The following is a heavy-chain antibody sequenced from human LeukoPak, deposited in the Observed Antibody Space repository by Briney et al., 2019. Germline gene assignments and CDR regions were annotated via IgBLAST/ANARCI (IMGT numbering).Heavy chain of an antibody. J-gene: IGHJ5*02. Sequence: GESLKISCEASRYSFTSYWIGWVRQMPGKGLEWMGIIYPGDSDTRYSPSFQGQVTISADKSISTAYLQWSSLKASDTAMYYCARLAPMGDNWFDPWGQGTLVTVSS. D-gene: IGHD3-16*01. CDR1: RYSFTSYW. V-gene: IGHV5-51*01. CDR3: ARLAPMGDNWFDP. CDR2: IYPGDSDT.